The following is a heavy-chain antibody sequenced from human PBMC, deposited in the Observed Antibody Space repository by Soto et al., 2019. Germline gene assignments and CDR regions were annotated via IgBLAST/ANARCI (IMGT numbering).Heavy chain of an antibody. J-gene: IGHJ4*02. CDR2: IYHSGSI. Sequence: PSETLSLTCAVSGGSISSNNWWSWVRQPPGKGLEWIGEIYHSGSINYNPSLRGRVTISVDKSKNQFSLKLSSVTAADTAVYYCARDSSGYSFFDYWGQGTLVTVSS. CDR1: GGSISSNNW. V-gene: IGHV4-4*02. CDR3: ARDSSGYSFFDY. D-gene: IGHD5-12*01.